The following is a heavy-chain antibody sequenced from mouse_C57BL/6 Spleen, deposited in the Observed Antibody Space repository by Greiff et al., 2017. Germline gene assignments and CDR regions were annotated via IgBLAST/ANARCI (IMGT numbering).Heavy chain of an antibody. Sequence: QVQLKQPGAELVKPGASVKMSCKASGYTFTSYWITWVKQRPGQGLAWIGDIYPGSGSTNYNEKFKSKATLTVDTSSSTAYMQLSSLTSEDSAVYYCETGNDYDGCAYWGKGTLVSVSA. CDR3: ETGNDYDGCAY. J-gene: IGHJ3*01. CDR1: GYTFTSYW. D-gene: IGHD2-4*01. V-gene: IGHV1-55*01. CDR2: IYPGSGST.